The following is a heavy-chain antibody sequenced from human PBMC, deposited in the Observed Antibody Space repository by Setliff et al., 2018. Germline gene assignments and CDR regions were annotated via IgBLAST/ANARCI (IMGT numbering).Heavy chain of an antibody. Sequence: KASETLSLTCTVSGGPISNYYWSWIRQPAGKGLEWIGRIYTSGSTNYNPSLKSRVTMSVDTSKNQFSLKLGSVTAADTAVYYCARKGISALSGAFDMWGQGTMVTVSS. CDR2: IYTSGST. CDR3: ARKGISALSGAFDM. V-gene: IGHV4-4*07. CDR1: GGPISNYY. D-gene: IGHD1-26*01. J-gene: IGHJ3*02.